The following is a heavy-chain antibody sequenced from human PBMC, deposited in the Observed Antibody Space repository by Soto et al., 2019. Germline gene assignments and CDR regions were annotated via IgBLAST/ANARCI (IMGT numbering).Heavy chain of an antibody. V-gene: IGHV4-39*01. J-gene: IGHJ4*02. D-gene: IGHD5-12*01. CDR1: GGSISSSSYY. CDR3: ARHVRGEWLRFFDY. CDR2: IYYSGST. Sequence: SETLSLTCTVSGGSISSSSYYWGWIRQPPGKGLEWIGSIYYSGSTYYNPSLKSRVTISVDTSKNQFSLKLSSVTAADTAVYYCARHVRGEWLRFFDYWGQGTLVTVSS.